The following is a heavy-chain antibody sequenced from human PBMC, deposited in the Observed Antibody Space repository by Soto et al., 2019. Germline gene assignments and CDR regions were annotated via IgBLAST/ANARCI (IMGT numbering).Heavy chain of an antibody. CDR1: GFTVSSNY. CDR3: ARAINDYGDYYFDY. Sequence: GGSLRLSCAASGFTVSSNYMSWVRQAPGKGLEWVSVIYSGGSTYYADSVKGRFTISRDNSKNTLYLQMNSLRAEDTAVYYCARAINDYGDYYFDYWGQGTLVTVSS. J-gene: IGHJ4*02. D-gene: IGHD4-17*01. V-gene: IGHV3-53*01. CDR2: IYSGGST.